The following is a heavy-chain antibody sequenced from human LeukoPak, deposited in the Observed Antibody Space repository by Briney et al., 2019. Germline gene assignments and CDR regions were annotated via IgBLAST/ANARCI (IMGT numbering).Heavy chain of an antibody. D-gene: IGHD6-13*01. CDR3: ARIRYSSSWYALDY. V-gene: IGHV3-7*01. J-gene: IGHJ4*02. CDR1: GFSFSSYY. Sequence: GGSLRLSCAASGFSFSSYYMGWVRQAPGKGLEWVALINPDGSERYYVDSVKGRFTISRDNSKNTLYLQMNSLRAEDTAVYYCARIRYSSSWYALDYWGQGTLVTVSS. CDR2: INPDGSER.